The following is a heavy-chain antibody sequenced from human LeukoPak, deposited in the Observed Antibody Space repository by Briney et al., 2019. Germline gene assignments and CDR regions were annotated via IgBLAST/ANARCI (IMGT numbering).Heavy chain of an antibody. V-gene: IGHV4-39*01. Sequence: PSETLSLTCAVSGGSISSNSYYWGWIRQPPGKGLEWIGSIYYSGSTYYNPSLKSRVTISVDTSKNQFSLKLSSVTAADTAVYYCARPVLGGGLVPYWGQGTLVTVSS. CDR3: ARPVLGGGLVPY. J-gene: IGHJ4*02. CDR1: GGSISSNSYY. D-gene: IGHD2-15*01. CDR2: IYYSGST.